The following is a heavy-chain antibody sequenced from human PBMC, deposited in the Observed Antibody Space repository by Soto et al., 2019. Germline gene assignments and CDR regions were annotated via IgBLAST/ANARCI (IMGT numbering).Heavy chain of an antibody. J-gene: IGHJ6*03. CDR3: ARGREGVVVPAAMLCFYYMDV. CDR1: GGSFSGYY. Sequence: SETLSLTCAVYGGSFSGYYWSWIRQPPGKGLEWIGEINHSGSTNYNPSLKSRVTISVGTSKNQFSLKLSSVTAADTAVYYCARGREGVVVPAAMLCFYYMDVWGKGTTVTVSS. D-gene: IGHD2-2*01. V-gene: IGHV4-34*01. CDR2: INHSGST.